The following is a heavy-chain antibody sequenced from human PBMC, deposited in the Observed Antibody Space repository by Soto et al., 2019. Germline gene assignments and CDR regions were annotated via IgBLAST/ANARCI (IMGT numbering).Heavy chain of an antibody. J-gene: IGHJ6*02. CDR2: ISSSSSYI. V-gene: IGHV3-21*04. CDR1: GFTFSSYS. CDR3: AKGRSYYYYYGVDG. Sequence: GGSLRLSCAASGFTFSSYSMNWVRQAPGKGLEWVSSISSSSSYIYYADSVKGRFTISRDNSKSTLYLQMNSLRAEDTALYYCAKGRSYYYYYGVDGWGQGTTVTVSS.